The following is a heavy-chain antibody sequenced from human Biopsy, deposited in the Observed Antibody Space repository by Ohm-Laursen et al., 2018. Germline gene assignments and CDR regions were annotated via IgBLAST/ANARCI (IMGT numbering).Heavy chain of an antibody. D-gene: IGHD3-3*01. CDR3: ARTPRDSVWSGSYKRGLWFDP. V-gene: IGHV4-59*01. J-gene: IGHJ5*02. CDR1: GGSIISYY. CDR2: VYNGGIT. Sequence: PSQTLSLTCSVSGGSIISYYWTWIRQPPGKGLEWIGHVYNGGITNYNPSLKSRVTISKDTSKNQFSLQVNSVTVADTAVYYCARTPRDSVWSGSYKRGLWFDPWGQGTLVIVSS.